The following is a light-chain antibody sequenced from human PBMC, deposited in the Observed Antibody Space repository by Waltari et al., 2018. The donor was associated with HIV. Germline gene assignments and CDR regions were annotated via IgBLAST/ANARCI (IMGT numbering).Light chain of an antibody. V-gene: IGLV2-11*01. Sequence: QSALTQRRSVSGSPGQSVTISCTGTSSDVGGYNYVSWYQQHPGKAPKLMIYDVSKRPSGVPDRFSGSKSGNTASLTISGLQAEDEADYYCCSYAGSYPYVFGTGTKV. CDR3: CSYAGSYPYV. CDR1: SSDVGGYNY. J-gene: IGLJ1*01. CDR2: DVS.